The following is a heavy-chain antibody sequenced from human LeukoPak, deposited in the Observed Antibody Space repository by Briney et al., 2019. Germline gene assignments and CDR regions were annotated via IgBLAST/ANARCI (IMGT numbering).Heavy chain of an antibody. J-gene: IGHJ4*02. CDR2: IIPIFGTA. CDR1: GGTFSSYA. V-gene: IGHV1-69*13. CDR3: ASLEYYYDSSGYLGY. Sequence: GASVKVSCKASGGTFSSYAISWVRQAPGQGLEWMGGIIPIFGTANYAQKFQGRVTITADESTSTAYMELSSLRSEDTAVYYCASLEYYYDSSGYLGYWGQGTLVTVSS. D-gene: IGHD3-22*01.